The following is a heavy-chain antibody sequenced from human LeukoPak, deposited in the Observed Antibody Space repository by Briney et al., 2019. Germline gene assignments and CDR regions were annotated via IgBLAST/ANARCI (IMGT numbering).Heavy chain of an antibody. CDR3: ARRPAYYDFWSLSDAFDI. CDR2: IYTSGST. CDR1: GYSISSGYF. Sequence: SQTLSLTCAVSGYSISSGYFWGWIRLPPGKGLEWIGRIYTSGSTNYNSSLKSRVTISVDTSKNQFSLKLSSVTAADTAVYYCARRPAYYDFWSLSDAFDIWGQGTMVTVSS. D-gene: IGHD3-3*01. V-gene: IGHV4-38-2*01. J-gene: IGHJ3*02.